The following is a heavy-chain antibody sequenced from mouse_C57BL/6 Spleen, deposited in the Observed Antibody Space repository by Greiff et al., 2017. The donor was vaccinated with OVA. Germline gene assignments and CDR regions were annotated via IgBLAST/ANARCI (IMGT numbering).Heavy chain of an antibody. CDR1: GYTFTSYW. Sequence: QVQLQQPGAELVRPGTSVKLSCKASGYTFTSYWMHWVKQRPGQGLEWIGVIDPSDSYTNYNQKYKGKATLTVDTSSSTAYMQLSSLTSEDAAVYYCARERGTGYGDWGQGTLVTV. CDR2: IDPSDSYT. J-gene: IGHJ3*02. V-gene: IGHV1-59*01. CDR3: ARERGTGYGD. D-gene: IGHD3-3*01.